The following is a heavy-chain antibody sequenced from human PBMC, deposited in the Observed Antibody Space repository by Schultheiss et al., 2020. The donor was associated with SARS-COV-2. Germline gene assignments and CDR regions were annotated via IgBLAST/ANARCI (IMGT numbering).Heavy chain of an antibody. D-gene: IGHD3-22*01. CDR1: GFTFSSYG. V-gene: IGHV3-30*03. CDR3: ARDSSGYYYYYGMDV. J-gene: IGHJ6*02. CDR2: ISYDGSNK. Sequence: GESLKISCAASGFTFSSYGMHWVRQAPGKGLEWVAVISYDGSNKYYADSVKGRFTISRDNSKNTLYLQMNSLRAEDTAVYYCARDSSGYYYYYGMDVWGQGTTVTVSS.